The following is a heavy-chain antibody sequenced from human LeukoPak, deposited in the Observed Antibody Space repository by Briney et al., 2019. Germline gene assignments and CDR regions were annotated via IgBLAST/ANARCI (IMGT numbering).Heavy chain of an antibody. CDR2: IKQDESER. CDR1: GFSFNSYW. CDR3: ARDQGEEFDY. D-gene: IGHD3-16*01. V-gene: IGHV3-7*01. Sequence: PGGSLRLSCAASGFSFNSYWMSWVRQAPGKGLEWVANIKQDESERYYVDSVKGRFTISRDNAKNLLYLQMNSLRAEDTAVYYCARDQGEEFDYWGQGTLVTVSS. J-gene: IGHJ4*02.